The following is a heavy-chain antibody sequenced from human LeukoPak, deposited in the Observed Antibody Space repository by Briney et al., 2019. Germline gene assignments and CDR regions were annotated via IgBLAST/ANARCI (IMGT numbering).Heavy chain of an antibody. CDR1: GFTFSSYT. Sequence: GGSLRLSCAASGFTFSSYTMNWVRQAPGKGLEWVSYISSSSSIIYYADSVKGRFTISRDNAKNSLYLQMNSLRAEDTAVYYCARSSHYSDYWGQGALVTVSS. CDR2: ISSSSSII. J-gene: IGHJ4*02. V-gene: IGHV3-48*01. CDR3: ARSSHYSDY.